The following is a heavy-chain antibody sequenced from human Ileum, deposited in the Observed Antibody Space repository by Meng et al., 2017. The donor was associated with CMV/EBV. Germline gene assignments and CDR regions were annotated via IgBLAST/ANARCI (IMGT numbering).Heavy chain of an antibody. CDR2: VFWDGDK. J-gene: IGHJ4*02. D-gene: IGHD3-16*01. CDR1: GFSFTRGVG. Sequence: QITLKESGPTVVKPTQTLTLTCTLSGFSFTRGVGVGWIRQPPGKALEWLAVVFWDGDKHYSPSVKGRLTIIKDTSKNVVFLTMTNMDPVDTGTYYCARTAKARTSYYDTYDYWGQGTLVTVS. V-gene: IGHV2-5*02. CDR3: ARTAKARTSYYDTYDY.